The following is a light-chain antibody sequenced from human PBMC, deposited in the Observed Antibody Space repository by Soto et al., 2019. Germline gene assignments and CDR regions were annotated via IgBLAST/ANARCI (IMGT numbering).Light chain of an antibody. CDR3: SSYTSSSTLLYV. Sequence: QSALTQPASVSGSPGQSITISCTGTSSDVGGYNYVSWYQQHPGKAPKLMIDDVSNRPSGVSNRFSGSKSGNTASLTISGXXXXXXXXXXCSSYTSSSTLLYVFGTGTKLTVL. J-gene: IGLJ1*01. CDR1: SSDVGGYNY. V-gene: IGLV2-14*01. CDR2: DVS.